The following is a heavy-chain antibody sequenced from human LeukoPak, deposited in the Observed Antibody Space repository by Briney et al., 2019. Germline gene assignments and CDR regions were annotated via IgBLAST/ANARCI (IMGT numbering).Heavy chain of an antibody. V-gene: IGHV4-31*03. J-gene: IGHJ4*02. CDR1: GDSISRGNYF. D-gene: IGHD1/OR15-1a*01. CDR2: IYYSGTT. CDR3: ASNNLHGGGFFDY. Sequence: PSETLSLTCTVSGDSISRGNYFWSWIRQYPGKGLEWLAYIYYSGTTYYNPSLKSRLTISVDTAKNQFSLKLTSVTAADTAVYFCASNNLHGGGFFDYWGQGTLVTVSS.